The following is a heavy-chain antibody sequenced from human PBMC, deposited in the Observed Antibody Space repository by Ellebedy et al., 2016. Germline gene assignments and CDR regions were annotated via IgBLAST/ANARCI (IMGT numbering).Heavy chain of an antibody. J-gene: IGHJ4*02. Sequence: GGSLRLXXAASGFTLSDYSMNWVRQAPGKGLEWVSSITSSSSYIFYADSVKGRFTISRDNSRNTVYLQMNDLRVEDTALYYCRHGHYADYWGQGTLVTVSS. D-gene: IGHD3/OR15-3a*01. CDR2: ITSSSSYI. V-gene: IGHV3-21*04. CDR3: RHGHYADY. CDR1: GFTLSDYS.